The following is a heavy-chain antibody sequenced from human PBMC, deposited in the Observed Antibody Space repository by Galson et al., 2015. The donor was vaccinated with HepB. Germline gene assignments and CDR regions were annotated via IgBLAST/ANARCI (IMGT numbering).Heavy chain of an antibody. D-gene: IGHD4/OR15-4a*01. CDR1: GVTFGGCS. Sequence: SLAGEASGVTFGGCSINWVRQAPGEGVEWVSYSSSSGAGILYSHSVKCRFTISRDTAKSSRYLQMNSLRDEDPAVYYCARATYGGWNGFDYWGQGTLVTVSS. CDR3: ARATYGGWNGFDY. J-gene: IGHJ4*02. CDR2: SSSSGAGI. V-gene: IGHV3-48*02.